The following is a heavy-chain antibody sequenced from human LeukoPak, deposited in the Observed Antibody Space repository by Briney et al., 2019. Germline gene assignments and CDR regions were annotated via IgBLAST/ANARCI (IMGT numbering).Heavy chain of an antibody. CDR2: ISGSGGST. Sequence: GGSLRLSCAASGFTFSSYAMSWVRQAPGKGLEWVSAISGSGGSTYYADSVKGRFTISRDNSKNTLYLQMNSLRAEDTAVYYCAKAHGDYYDSSGYYPPRAFDYWGREPWSPSPQ. CDR3: AKAHGDYYDSSGYYPPRAFDY. CDR1: GFTFSSYA. V-gene: IGHV3-23*01. J-gene: IGHJ4*02. D-gene: IGHD3-22*01.